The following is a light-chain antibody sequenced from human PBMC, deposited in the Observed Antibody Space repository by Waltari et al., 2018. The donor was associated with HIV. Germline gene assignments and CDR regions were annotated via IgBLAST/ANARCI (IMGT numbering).Light chain of an antibody. Sequence: QSVLTQPPSVSSAAVQKVTTSCSGSSSNICNNFVSWYQQHPGIAPTLLIYDNTKRPSGNPDRFSGSKSGTSDTLAITGLQTGDEADYYCGTWDGSLNVWVFGGGTKVTV. J-gene: IGLJ3*02. CDR3: GTWDGSLNVWV. CDR1: SSNICNNF. CDR2: DNT. V-gene: IGLV1-51*01.